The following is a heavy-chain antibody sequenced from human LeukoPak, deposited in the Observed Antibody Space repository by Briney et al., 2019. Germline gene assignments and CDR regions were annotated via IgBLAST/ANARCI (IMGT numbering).Heavy chain of an antibody. J-gene: IGHJ5*02. CDR3: ARVPSYDYVWGSYRYTKERRRNWSDP. Sequence: ASVKVSCKASGYTFTSYDINWVRQATGQGLEWMGWMNPNSGNTGYAQKFQGRVTMTRNTSISTAYMELSSLRSEDTAVYYCARVPSYDYVWGSYRYTKERRRNWSDPWGQGTLVTVSS. D-gene: IGHD3-16*02. CDR2: MNPNSGNT. CDR1: GYTFTSYD. V-gene: IGHV1-8*01.